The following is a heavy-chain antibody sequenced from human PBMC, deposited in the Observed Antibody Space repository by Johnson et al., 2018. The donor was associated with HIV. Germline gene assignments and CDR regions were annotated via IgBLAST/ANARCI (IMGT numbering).Heavy chain of an antibody. CDR3: ARRDSGSLSFDI. D-gene: IGHD1-26*01. CDR1: GFTFDDYG. V-gene: IGHV3-20*04. J-gene: IGHJ3*02. CDR2: INWNGGNT. Sequence: VQLVESGGGVVRPGGSLRLSCAASGFTFDDYGMSWVRQAPGKGLEWVSGINWNGGNTGYAGSVKGRCTISRDNGRNSLYLQMNSLRAEDTALYYCARRDSGSLSFDIWGQGTVVIVSS.